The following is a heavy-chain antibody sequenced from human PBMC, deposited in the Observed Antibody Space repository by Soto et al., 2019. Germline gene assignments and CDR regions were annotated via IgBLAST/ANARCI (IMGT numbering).Heavy chain of an antibody. Sequence: GGSLRLSCAASGFTFSSYGMHWVRQAPGKGLEWVAFISYDGSNQYYADSVKGRFTISRDNSKNTLYLQMNSLRAEDTAVYYCAKDFYYASGTPGGMDVWGQGTTVTVSS. D-gene: IGHD3-10*01. V-gene: IGHV3-30*18. CDR1: GFTFSSYG. CDR2: ISYDGSNQ. J-gene: IGHJ6*02. CDR3: AKDFYYASGTPGGMDV.